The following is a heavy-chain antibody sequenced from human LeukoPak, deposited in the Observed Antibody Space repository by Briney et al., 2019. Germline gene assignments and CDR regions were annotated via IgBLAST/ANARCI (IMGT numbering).Heavy chain of an antibody. Sequence: GGSLRLSCAASGFTFSSYWMSWVRQAPGKGLEWVANIKQDGSEKYYVDSVKGRFTISRDNAKNSLYLQMNSLRAEDTAAYYCARETYYDFWSGYYTENSYFDYWGQGTLVTVSS. V-gene: IGHV3-7*03. CDR2: IKQDGSEK. CDR3: ARETYYDFWSGYYTENSYFDY. D-gene: IGHD3-3*01. CDR1: GFTFSSYW. J-gene: IGHJ4*02.